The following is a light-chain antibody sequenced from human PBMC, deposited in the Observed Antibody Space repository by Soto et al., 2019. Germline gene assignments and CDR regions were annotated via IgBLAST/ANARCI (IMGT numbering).Light chain of an antibody. V-gene: IGLV1-44*01. CDR2: SNN. Sequence: SVLNQPPSASGTPGQRITISCSGSSSNIGSHTVNWHQQVPGTAPKLLIYSNNERPSGVPDRFSGSKSGNTASLTISGLQSEDEADYYCISYTSDDVRYVFGTGTKVTV. J-gene: IGLJ1*01. CDR3: ISYTSDDVRYV. CDR1: SSNIGSHT.